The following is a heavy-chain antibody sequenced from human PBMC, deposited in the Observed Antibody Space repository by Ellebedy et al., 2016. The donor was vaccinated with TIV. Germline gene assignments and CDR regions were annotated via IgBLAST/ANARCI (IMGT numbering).Heavy chain of an antibody. Sequence: ASVKVSXXASGYTFTGYYMHWVRQAPGQGLEWMGIINPSGGSTSYAQKFQGRVTMTRDTSTSTVYMELSSLRSEDTAVYYCARGGYRITMVRGRGNWFDPWGQGTLVTVSS. D-gene: IGHD3-10*01. CDR1: GYTFTGYY. CDR2: INPSGGST. V-gene: IGHV1-46*01. J-gene: IGHJ5*02. CDR3: ARGGYRITMVRGRGNWFDP.